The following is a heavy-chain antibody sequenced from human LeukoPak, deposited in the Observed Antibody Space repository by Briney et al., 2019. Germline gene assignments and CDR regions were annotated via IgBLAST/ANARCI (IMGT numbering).Heavy chain of an antibody. CDR3: ARDSEGGSGWFDP. V-gene: IGHV1-8*02. CDR1: GGTFSSYA. CDR2: MNPNSGNT. D-gene: IGHD2-15*01. Sequence: ASVKVSCKASGGTFSSYAISWVRQATGQGLEWVGWMNPNSGNTGYAQRFQGRVTLTRDTSISTAYMELSGLTSEDTAVYYCARDSEGGSGWFDPWGQGTLVTVSS. J-gene: IGHJ5*02.